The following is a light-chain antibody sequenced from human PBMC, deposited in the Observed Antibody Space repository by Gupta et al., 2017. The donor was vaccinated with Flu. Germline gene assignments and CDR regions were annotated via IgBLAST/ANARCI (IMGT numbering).Light chain of an antibody. CDR2: KAS. J-gene: IGKJ1*01. V-gene: IGKV1-5*03. CDR1: QSISTW. CDR3: HQYDDYSRT. Sequence: DIQMTQSPSTLSASVGDRVTITCRASQSISTWLAWHQQKAGKAPKLLIYKASSSQSGVPSRFSGSASGTYFTLTIIILHPDDFATYYCHQYDDYSRTFGQGTKLEIK.